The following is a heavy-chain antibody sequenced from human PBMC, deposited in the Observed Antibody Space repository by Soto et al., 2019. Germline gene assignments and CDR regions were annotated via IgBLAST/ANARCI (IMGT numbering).Heavy chain of an antibody. CDR3: ARPFSSGWYGDFDY. CDR2: ISYDASNK. Sequence: ESGGGVVPPGRSLRLSCAASGFAFSSYAMHWVRRAPGKGLEWVAVISYDASNKYYADSVKGRFTISRDNSKKTIYLQMSSLRTEDTAVYYCARPFSSGWYGDFDYWGQGTLVTVSS. CDR1: GFAFSSYA. D-gene: IGHD6-19*01. V-gene: IGHV3-30-3*01. J-gene: IGHJ4*02.